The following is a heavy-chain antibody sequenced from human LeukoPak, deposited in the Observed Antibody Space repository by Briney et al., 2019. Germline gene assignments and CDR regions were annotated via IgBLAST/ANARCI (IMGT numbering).Heavy chain of an antibody. V-gene: IGHV1-46*01. Sequence: GASVKVSCEASGYTFTSYYMHWVRQAPGQGLEWMGIINPSGGSTSYAQKFQGRVTMTRDTSTSTVYMELSSLRSEDTAVYYCARMVRGVQFDYWGQGTLVTVSS. J-gene: IGHJ4*02. CDR2: INPSGGST. CDR1: GYTFTSYY. CDR3: ARMVRGVQFDY. D-gene: IGHD3-10*01.